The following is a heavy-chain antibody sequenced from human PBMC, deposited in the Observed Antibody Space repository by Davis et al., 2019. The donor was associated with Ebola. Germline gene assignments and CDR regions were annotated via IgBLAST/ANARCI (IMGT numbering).Heavy chain of an antibody. CDR1: GFTFSSYA. CDR3: AKAYMAIAVAGTGVDY. CDR2: ISYDGSNK. D-gene: IGHD6-19*01. Sequence: GGSLRLSCAASGFTFSSYAMHWVRQAPGKGLEWVAVISYDGSNKYYADSVKGRFTTSRDNSKNTLYLQMNSLRAEDTAVYYCAKAYMAIAVAGTGVDYWGQGTLVTVSS. V-gene: IGHV3-30*04. J-gene: IGHJ4*02.